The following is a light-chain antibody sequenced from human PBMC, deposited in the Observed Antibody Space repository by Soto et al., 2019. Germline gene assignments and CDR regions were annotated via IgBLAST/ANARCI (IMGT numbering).Light chain of an antibody. V-gene: IGKV1-12*01. CDR2: AAS. Sequence: DIQMTQSPSFVSASVGDRVTITCRASQAISSWLAWYQHKPGRAPKLLIHAASSLESGVPSRFSGSGSGTDFTLTISSLQPEDVATYYCQQTTSFPLTFGGGTKVEIK. CDR1: QAISSW. CDR3: QQTTSFPLT. J-gene: IGKJ4*01.